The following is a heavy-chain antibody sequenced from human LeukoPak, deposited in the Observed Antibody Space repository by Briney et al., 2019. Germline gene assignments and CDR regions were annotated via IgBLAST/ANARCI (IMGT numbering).Heavy chain of an antibody. CDR2: IYYSGST. CDR1: GGSISPYY. Sequence: SETLSLTCTVSGGSISPYYWSWIRQPPGKGLEWIGYIYYSGSTNYNPSLKSRVTISVDKSQNQFSLKVNSLTAADTAVYYCATNGYYCMDVWGKGTTVTVSS. D-gene: IGHD2-8*01. J-gene: IGHJ6*03. V-gene: IGHV4-59*12. CDR3: ATNGYYCMDV.